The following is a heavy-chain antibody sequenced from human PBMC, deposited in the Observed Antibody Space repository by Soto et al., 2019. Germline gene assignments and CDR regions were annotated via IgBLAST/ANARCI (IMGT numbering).Heavy chain of an antibody. CDR2: TYYRSKWYN. V-gene: IGHV6-1*01. CDR3: ARGEYSGYVNYYYYYYGMDV. J-gene: IGHJ6*02. CDR1: GDSVSSNSAA. D-gene: IGHD5-12*01. Sequence: SQTLSLTCAMSGDSVSSNSAAWNWIRQSPSRGLEWLGRTYYRSKWYNDYAVSVKSRITINPDTSKNQFSLQLNSVTPEDTAVYYCARGEYSGYVNYYYYYYGMDVWGQGTTVTVSS.